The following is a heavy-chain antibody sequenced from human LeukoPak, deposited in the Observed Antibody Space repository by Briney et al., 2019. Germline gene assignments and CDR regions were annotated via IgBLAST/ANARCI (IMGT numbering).Heavy chain of an antibody. CDR2: ISAYNGNT. V-gene: IGHV1-18*01. CDR3: ARDQGRYSGFDFDY. D-gene: IGHD5-12*01. J-gene: IGHJ4*02. CDR1: GYTFTSYG. Sequence: HVASVKVSCKASGYTFTSYGISWVRQAPGQGLEWMGWISAYNGNTNYAQKFQGRVTMTRDTSISTAYMELSGLRSDDTAVYYCARDQGRYSGFDFDYWGQGTLVTVSS.